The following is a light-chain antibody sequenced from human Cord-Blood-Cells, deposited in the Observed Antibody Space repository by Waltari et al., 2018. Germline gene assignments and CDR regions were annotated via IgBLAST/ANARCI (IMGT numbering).Light chain of an antibody. V-gene: IGKV1-39*01. CDR1: QGISSY. CDR2: AAS. CDR3: QQSYSTPCT. J-gene: IGKJ2*02. Sequence: DIQMTQSLSSLSACVRDRVTITCRASQGISSYLDWYQQKPGKDPKLLIYAASSLQSGVPSRFSGSGSGTDFTLTISSLQPEDFATYYCQQSYSTPCTFGQGTKLEIK.